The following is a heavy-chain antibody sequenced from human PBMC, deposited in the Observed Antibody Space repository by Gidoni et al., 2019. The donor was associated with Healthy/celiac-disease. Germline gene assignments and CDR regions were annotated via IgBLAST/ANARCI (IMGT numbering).Heavy chain of an antibody. CDR1: GFTFSSYA. J-gene: IGHJ2*01. V-gene: IGHV3-30-3*01. D-gene: IGHD3-3*01. CDR3: ARDFGGSSGAFDL. Sequence: QVQLVESGGGVVQPGRSLRLSCAAPGFTFSSYAMHWARQAPGKGLERVAVISYDGSNKYYADSVKGRFTISRDNSKNTLYLQMNSLRAEDTAVYYCARDFGGSSGAFDLWGRGTLVTVSS. CDR2: ISYDGSNK.